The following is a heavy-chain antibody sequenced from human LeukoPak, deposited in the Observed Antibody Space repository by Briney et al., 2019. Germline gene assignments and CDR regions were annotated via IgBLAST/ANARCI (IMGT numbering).Heavy chain of an antibody. CDR3: ARDRTTVTTVMGYYGMDV. D-gene: IGHD4-17*01. CDR2: IIPIFGTA. Sequence: SVKVSCKASGGTFSSYAISWVRQAPGQGLEWMGGIIPIFGTANYAQKFQGRVTITTDESTSTVYMELSSLRSEDTAVYYCARDRTTVTTVMGYYGMDVWGQGTTVTVSS. CDR1: GGTFSSYA. V-gene: IGHV1-69*05. J-gene: IGHJ6*02.